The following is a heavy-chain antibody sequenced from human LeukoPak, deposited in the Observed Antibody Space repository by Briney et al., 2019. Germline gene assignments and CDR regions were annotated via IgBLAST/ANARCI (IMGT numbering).Heavy chain of an antibody. D-gene: IGHD6-13*01. V-gene: IGHV3-21*01. J-gene: IGHJ4*02. CDR1: GFTFSSYS. CDR2: ISSSSSYI. Sequence: PGGSLRLSCAASGFTFSSYSMNWVRQAPGKGLEWVSSISSSSSYIYYADSVKGRFTISRDNAKNSLYLQMNSLRAEDTAVYYCARDSLIAAAGTFGIVYWGQGTLVTVSS. CDR3: ARDSLIAAAGTFGIVY.